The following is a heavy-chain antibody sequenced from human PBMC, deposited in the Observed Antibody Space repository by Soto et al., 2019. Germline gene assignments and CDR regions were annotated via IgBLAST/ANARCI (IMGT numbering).Heavy chain of an antibody. Sequence: ASVKVSCKASGGTFISYAISWVRQAPGQGLEWMGGIIPIFGTANYAQKFQGRVTITADESTSTAYMELSSLRSEDTAVYYCAFGIAVAGNNWFDPWGQGTLVTVSS. D-gene: IGHD6-19*01. CDR2: IIPIFGTA. CDR3: AFGIAVAGNNWFDP. CDR1: GGTFISYA. V-gene: IGHV1-69*13. J-gene: IGHJ5*02.